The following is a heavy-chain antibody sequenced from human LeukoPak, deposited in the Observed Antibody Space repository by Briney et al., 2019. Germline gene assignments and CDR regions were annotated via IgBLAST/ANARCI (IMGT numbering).Heavy chain of an antibody. CDR2: ISVYSDNT. CDR3: ARDANGVLGDY. J-gene: IGHJ4*02. Sequence: ASVKVSCKASGYTFSSYGISWVRQAPGQGLEWMGWISVYSDNTNYAQRFQGRVTMTTDTSTSTAHMELRSLRSDDTAMYYCARDANGVLGDYWGQGTLVTVSS. V-gene: IGHV1-18*01. CDR1: GYTFSSYG. D-gene: IGHD2-8*01.